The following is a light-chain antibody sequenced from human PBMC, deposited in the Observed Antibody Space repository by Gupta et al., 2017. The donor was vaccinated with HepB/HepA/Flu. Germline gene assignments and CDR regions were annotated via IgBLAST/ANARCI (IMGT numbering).Light chain of an antibody. J-gene: IGKJ2*01. CDR2: RAS. V-gene: IGKV4-1*01. Sequence: IVLPRPPDSLAVPLDERATIHCKSSQSVLYSSNNKNYLAWYQKKPGQPPKLLIYRASTRESGVPDRFSGSGSGTDFTLTISSLQAEDGAVYYCQQYYSTPPHTFGQGTKLEIK. CDR1: QSVLYSSNNKNY. CDR3: QQYYSTPPHT.